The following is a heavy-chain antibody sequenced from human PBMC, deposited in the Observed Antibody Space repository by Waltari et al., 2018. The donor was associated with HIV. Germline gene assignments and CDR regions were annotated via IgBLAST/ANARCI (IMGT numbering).Heavy chain of an antibody. J-gene: IGHJ4*02. CDR3: ARELSGYSDY. CDR1: GFTFSTYW. CDR2: IDEYGWIT. V-gene: IGHV3-74*01. D-gene: IGHD3-3*01. Sequence: EVLLVESGGGLVQPGGSLRLSCAASGFTFSTYWLHWVRQAPGKGLVRVSRIDEYGWITNYADCVEGRFTISRDNAKNTLYLQMNNLRAEDTATYYCARELSGYSDYWGQGTLVTVSS.